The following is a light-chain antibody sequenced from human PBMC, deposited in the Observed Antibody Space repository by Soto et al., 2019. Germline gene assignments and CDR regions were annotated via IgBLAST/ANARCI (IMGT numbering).Light chain of an antibody. CDR1: RPISTY. CDR3: QQRSSNSRS. Sequence: DIQMTQSPSSLSAYVGDRVSITCRSSRPISTYLNWYHHKPGKALKVLNYVSANLHSGVPSRFSGSGSGTDFTLTIRGLQPEDFATYNCQQRSSNSRSFGQGT. CDR2: VSA. J-gene: IGKJ2*01. V-gene: IGKV1-39*01.